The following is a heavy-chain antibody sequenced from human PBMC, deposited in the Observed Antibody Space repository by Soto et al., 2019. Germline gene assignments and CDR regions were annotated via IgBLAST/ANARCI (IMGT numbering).Heavy chain of an antibody. CDR1: GFTFSSYG. CDR2: ISYDGSNK. V-gene: IGHV3-30*18. D-gene: IGHD3-10*01. Sequence: GGSLRLSCAASGFTFSSYGMHWVRQAPGKGLEWVAVISYDGSNKYYADSVKGRFTISRDNSKNTLYLQMNSLRAEDTAVYYCAKDQGSYYGSGSILDYWGQGTLVTVSS. J-gene: IGHJ4*02. CDR3: AKDQGSYYGSGSILDY.